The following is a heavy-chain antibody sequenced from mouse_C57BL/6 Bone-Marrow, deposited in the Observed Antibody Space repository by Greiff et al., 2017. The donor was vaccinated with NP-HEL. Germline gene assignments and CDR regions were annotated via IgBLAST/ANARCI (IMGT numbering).Heavy chain of an antibody. Sequence: QVQLKESGAELVKPRASVKLSCKASGYAFSSYWMNWVKQRPGKGLEWIGQIYPGDGDTNYNGKFKGKATLTADKSSSTAYMQLSSLTSEDSAVSFCAIYYGSSYYFDFWGQGTTLTVSS. D-gene: IGHD1-1*01. CDR3: AIYYGSSYYFDF. CDR2: IYPGDGDT. V-gene: IGHV1-80*01. J-gene: IGHJ2*01. CDR1: GYAFSSYW.